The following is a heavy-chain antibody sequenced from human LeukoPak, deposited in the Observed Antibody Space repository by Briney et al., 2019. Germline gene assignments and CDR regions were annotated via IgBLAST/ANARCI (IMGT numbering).Heavy chain of an antibody. CDR3: AREAYYDSSGYPMRAFDI. CDR2: IYSGGST. CDR1: GFTVSSNY. J-gene: IGHJ3*02. D-gene: IGHD3-22*01. Sequence: GGSLRLSCAASGFTVSSNYMSWVRQASGKELEWVSVIYSGGSTYYADSVKGRFTISRDNSKNTLYLQMNSLRAEDTAVYYCAREAYYDSSGYPMRAFDIWGQGTMVTVSS. V-gene: IGHV3-66*01.